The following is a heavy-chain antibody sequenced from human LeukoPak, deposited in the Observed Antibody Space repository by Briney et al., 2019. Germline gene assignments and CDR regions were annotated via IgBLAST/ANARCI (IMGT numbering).Heavy chain of an antibody. CDR3: ARGRSSSGWYKFDY. Sequence: SETLSLTCTVSGGSISSYYWSWIRQPAGKGLEWIGRIYTSGSTNYNPSLKSRVTMSVDTSKNQFSLKLSSVTAADTAVYYCARGRSSSGWYKFDYWGQGTLVTVSS. CDR1: GGSISSYY. CDR2: IYTSGST. V-gene: IGHV4-4*07. D-gene: IGHD6-19*01. J-gene: IGHJ4*02.